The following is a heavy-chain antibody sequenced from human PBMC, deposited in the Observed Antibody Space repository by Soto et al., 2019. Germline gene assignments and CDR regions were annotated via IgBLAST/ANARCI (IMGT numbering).Heavy chain of an antibody. CDR3: AMVPPDYYGVDV. V-gene: IGHV3-7*03. D-gene: IGHD2-15*01. CDR2: IKEDGSEK. J-gene: IGHJ6*02. Sequence: GGSLRLSXAASGFTFNKYWMSWVRQAPGKGLECVANIKEDGSEKYYVDSVKGRFTISRDNAKNSLYLQMNSLRVEDTAVYYCAMVPPDYYGVDVWGQGTTVTVSS. CDR1: GFTFNKYW.